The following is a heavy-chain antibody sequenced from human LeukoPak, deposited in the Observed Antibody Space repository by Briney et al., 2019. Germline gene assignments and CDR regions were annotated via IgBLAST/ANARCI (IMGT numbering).Heavy chain of an antibody. CDR3: AREGDY. CDR2: IKQDGSEK. J-gene: IGHJ4*02. Sequence: GESLRLSCAASGFTFSSYTMSWVRQAPGKGLEWVANIKQDGSEKYYVDSVKGRFTISRDNAKNSLYLQMNSLRAEDTAVYYCAREGDYWGQGTLVTVSS. CDR1: GFTFSSYT. V-gene: IGHV3-7*01.